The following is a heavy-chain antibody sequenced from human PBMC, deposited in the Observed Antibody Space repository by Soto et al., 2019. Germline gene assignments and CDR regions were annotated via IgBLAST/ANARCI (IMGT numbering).Heavy chain of an antibody. Sequence: SETLSLTCTVSGVSISSSSYYWGWIRQPPGKGLEWIGSIYYSGSTYYNPSLKSRVTISVDTSKNQFSLKLSSVTAADTAVYYCARLYANRRAYYYYYGMDVWGQGTTVTVSS. CDR3: ARLYANRRAYYYYYGMDV. V-gene: IGHV4-39*01. D-gene: IGHD2-8*01. CDR2: IYYSGST. J-gene: IGHJ6*02. CDR1: GVSISSSSYY.